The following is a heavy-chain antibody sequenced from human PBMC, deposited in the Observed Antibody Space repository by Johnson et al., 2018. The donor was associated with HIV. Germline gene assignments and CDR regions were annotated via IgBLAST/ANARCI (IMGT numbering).Heavy chain of an antibody. D-gene: IGHD2-15*01. CDR2: IYSGGIT. CDR3: ARDRAYHCSGGSCSHVFDI. Sequence: VQLVESGGDLVQPGGSLRLSCAVSGFTVSSNYMSWVRRAPGKGLEWVSVIYSGGITYSADSVKGRFTISRDNSKNTVYLQMNSLRADDTAVYYCARDRAYHCSGGSCSHVFDIWGQGTMVTVSS. CDR1: GFTVSSNY. V-gene: IGHV3-66*01. J-gene: IGHJ3*02.